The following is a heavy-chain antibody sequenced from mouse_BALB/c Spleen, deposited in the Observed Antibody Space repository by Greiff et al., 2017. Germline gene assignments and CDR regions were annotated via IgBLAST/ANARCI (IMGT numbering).Heavy chain of an antibody. D-gene: IGHD2-1*01. CDR2: IAPGSGST. CDR1: GYTFTSYW. J-gene: IGHJ2*01. Sequence: DLVKPGASVKLSCKASGYTFTSYWINWIKQRPGQGLEWIGRIAPGSGSTYYNEMFKGKATLTVDTSSSTAYIQLSSLSSEDSAVYFCARGDGNYGFDDWGEGTTVTVAS. CDR3: ARGDGNYGFDD. V-gene: IGHV1S41*01.